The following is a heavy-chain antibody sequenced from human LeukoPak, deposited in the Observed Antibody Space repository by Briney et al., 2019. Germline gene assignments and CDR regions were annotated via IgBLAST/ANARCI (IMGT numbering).Heavy chain of an antibody. Sequence: GGSLRLSCAASGFTFSSYGMHWVRQAPGKGLEWVAVIWYDGSNKYYADSVKSRFTISRDNSKNTLYLQMNSLRAEDTAVYYCATAYYYDSSGYYYYGMDVWGQGTTVTVSS. V-gene: IGHV3-33*01. CDR1: GFTFSSYG. CDR2: IWYDGSNK. J-gene: IGHJ6*02. D-gene: IGHD3-22*01. CDR3: ATAYYYDSSGYYYYGMDV.